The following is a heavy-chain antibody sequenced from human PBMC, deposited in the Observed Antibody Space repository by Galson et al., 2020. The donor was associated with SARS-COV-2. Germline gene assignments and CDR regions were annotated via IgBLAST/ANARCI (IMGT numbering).Heavy chain of an antibody. V-gene: IGHV3-48*04. D-gene: IGHD2-2*01. Sequence: GGSLRLSCTASGFTLSSYSMNCVGQGPGEGLEWVSYISRSSSTIYYADSVKGRFTISRDNAKNSLYLQMNSLRAEDTAVYYCARDVVVVPAAIHYYYYGMDVWGQGTTVTVS. CDR2: ISRSSSTI. CDR3: ARDVVVVPAAIHYYYYGMDV. J-gene: IGHJ6*02. CDR1: GFTLSSYS.